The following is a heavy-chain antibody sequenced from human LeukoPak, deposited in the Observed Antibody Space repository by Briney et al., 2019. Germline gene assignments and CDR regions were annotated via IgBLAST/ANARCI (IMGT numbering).Heavy chain of an antibody. CDR2: IYSGGTT. CDR3: ARTRTYSYDSSGHYYPTHFDY. CDR1: GFIVSSNY. J-gene: IGHJ4*02. V-gene: IGHV3-66*01. D-gene: IGHD3-22*01. Sequence: GGSLRLSCAASGFIVSSNYMSWVRQAPGKGLEWVSVIYSGGTTYYADSVKGRFTISRDNRKNTLYLQMNSLRAEDTAVYYCARTRTYSYDSSGHYYPTHFDYWGQGTLVTVSS.